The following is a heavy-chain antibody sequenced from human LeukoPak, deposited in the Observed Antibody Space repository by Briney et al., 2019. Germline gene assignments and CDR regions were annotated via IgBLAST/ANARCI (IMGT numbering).Heavy chain of an antibody. J-gene: IGHJ4*02. CDR2: ISYDGSNK. CDR3: AKGGISRSHFDY. CDR1: GFTFSSYG. Sequence: PRGSLRLSCAASGFTFSSYGMHWVRQAPGKGLEWVAVISYDGSNKYYADSVKGRFTISRDNSKNTLYLQMNSLRAEDTAVYYCAKGGISRSHFDYWGQGTLVTVSS. V-gene: IGHV3-30*18. D-gene: IGHD1-1*01.